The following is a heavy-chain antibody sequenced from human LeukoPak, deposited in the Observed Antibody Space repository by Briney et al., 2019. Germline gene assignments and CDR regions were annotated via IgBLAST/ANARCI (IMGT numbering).Heavy chain of an antibody. V-gene: IGHV3-48*01. CDR3: ATLYYDYVRGSYRYTDY. CDR1: GFTFSSYS. Sequence: GGSLRLSCAASGFTFSSYSMNWVRQAPGKGLEWVSYISSSSSTIYYADSVKGRFTISRDNAKNSLYLQMNSLRAEDTAVYYCATLYYDYVRGSYRYTDYWGQGTLVTVSS. CDR2: ISSSSSTI. D-gene: IGHD3-16*02. J-gene: IGHJ4*02.